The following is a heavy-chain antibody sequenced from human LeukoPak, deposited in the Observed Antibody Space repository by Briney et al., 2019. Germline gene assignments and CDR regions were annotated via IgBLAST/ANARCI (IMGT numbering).Heavy chain of an antibody. Sequence: GGSLRLSCSTSGFTFGDYAMSWVRQAPGKGLEWVGFIQAKAYGRATKYAASVNGRFSISRDDSQSIANLQMNDLKTEDTAVYYCARAPHPRCSSSGCYLDYWGQGTLVTVSS. J-gene: IGHJ4*02. D-gene: IGHD2-2*01. V-gene: IGHV3-49*04. CDR3: ARAPHPRCSSSGCYLDY. CDR2: IQAKAYGRAT. CDR1: GFTFGDYA.